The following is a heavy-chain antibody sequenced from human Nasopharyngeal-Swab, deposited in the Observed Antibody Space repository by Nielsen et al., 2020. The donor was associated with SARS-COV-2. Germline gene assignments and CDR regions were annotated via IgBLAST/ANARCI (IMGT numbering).Heavy chain of an antibody. CDR1: GYTLTELS. Sequence: ASVKVSCKVSGYTLTELSMHWVRQAPGKGLEWVGGFDPEDGETIYAQKFQGSVTMTEDTSTDTAYMALSSLTSEETAVYYCPTVAGSYGRFDYWGQGTLVTVSS. D-gene: IGHD1-26*01. J-gene: IGHJ4*02. V-gene: IGHV1-24*01. CDR2: FDPEDGET. CDR3: PTVAGSYGRFDY.